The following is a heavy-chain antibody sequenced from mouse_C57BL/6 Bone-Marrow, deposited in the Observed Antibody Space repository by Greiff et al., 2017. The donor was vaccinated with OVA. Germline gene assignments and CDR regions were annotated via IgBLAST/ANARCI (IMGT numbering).Heavy chain of an antibody. CDR1: GFSLSTFGMG. Sequence: QVTLKVSGPGILQPSQTLSLTCSFSGFSLSTFGMGVGWIRQPSGKGLEWLAHIWWDADKYYNPALKSRLTISKDTSKNQVFLKIANVDTADTATYYCARITTVVATDRYYFDYWGQGTTLTVSS. V-gene: IGHV8-8*01. CDR3: ARITTVVATDRYYFDY. D-gene: IGHD1-1*01. CDR2: IWWDADK. J-gene: IGHJ2*01.